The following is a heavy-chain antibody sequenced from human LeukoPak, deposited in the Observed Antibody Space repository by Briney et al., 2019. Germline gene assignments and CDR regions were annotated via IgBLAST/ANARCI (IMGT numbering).Heavy chain of an antibody. CDR1: GYSISSSNW. CDR3: AKYSGSYYVDY. CDR2: IYYSGST. D-gene: IGHD1-26*01. J-gene: IGHJ4*02. Sequence: SDTLSLNCAVSGYSISSSNWWGWIRQPPGKGLEWIGYIYYSGSTYYNLSLKSRVNMSVDTSKNQFSLKLSSVTAVDTAVYYCAKYSGSYYVDYWGQGTLVTVSS. V-gene: IGHV4-28*01.